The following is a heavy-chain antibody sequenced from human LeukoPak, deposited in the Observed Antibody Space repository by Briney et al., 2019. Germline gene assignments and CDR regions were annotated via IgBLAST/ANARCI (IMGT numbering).Heavy chain of an antibody. D-gene: IGHD3-3*01. Sequence: ASVKVSCKASGGTFSSYAITWVRQAPGQGLEWMGGIIPSFGTVNYAQKFQGRVTITTDESTSIGYMELSSLRSEDTAVYYCARGSQIFGVVGPFDYWGQGTLVTVSS. CDR1: GGTFSSYA. CDR3: ARGSQIFGVVGPFDY. CDR2: IIPSFGTV. V-gene: IGHV1-69*05. J-gene: IGHJ4*02.